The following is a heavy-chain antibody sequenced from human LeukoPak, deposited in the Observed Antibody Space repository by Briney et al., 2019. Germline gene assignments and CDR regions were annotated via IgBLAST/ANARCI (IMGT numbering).Heavy chain of an antibody. V-gene: IGHV3-23*01. CDR3: AKGYSSSYLRNAFDI. CDR1: GFTFNNYA. CDR2: ISGSGSTT. D-gene: IGHD2-15*01. Sequence: TGGSLSLSCAASGFTFNNYAMNWVRQAPGKGLEWFSSISGSGSTTSYADSVKGRFTISRDNSKNTLSLQMNSLRVDDTAVYYCAKGYSSSYLRNAFDIWGQGTMVTVSS. J-gene: IGHJ3*02.